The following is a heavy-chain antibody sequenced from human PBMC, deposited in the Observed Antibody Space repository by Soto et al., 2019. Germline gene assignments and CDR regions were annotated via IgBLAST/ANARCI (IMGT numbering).Heavy chain of an antibody. Sequence: QVQLQESGPGLVKPSGTLSLTCAVSGGSISSNNWWSWVRQPPGKGLEWIGEIYPSGSTHSNPSLKSRVTISVDKAKNLFSLNLNSVTAADTALYYCARVASDSSGSLTAFDCWGQGTLVTVSS. D-gene: IGHD6-19*01. V-gene: IGHV4-4*02. CDR2: IYPSGST. J-gene: IGHJ4*02. CDR3: ARVASDSSGSLTAFDC. CDR1: GGSISSNNW.